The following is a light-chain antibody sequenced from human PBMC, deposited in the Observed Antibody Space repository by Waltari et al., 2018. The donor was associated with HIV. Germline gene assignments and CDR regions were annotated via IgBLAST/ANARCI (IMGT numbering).Light chain of an antibody. CDR3: SSYTSSRTVV. CDR1: SSHVGAYHY. J-gene: IGLJ2*01. Sequence: QSALTQPAPVSGCPAQSLTLSCAGASSHVGAYHYVSWYQHHPGKAPKLIIYDVSNRPAGVSMRFSGSKSGTTAALTISGLQAEEEADYYCSSYTSSRTVVFGGGTKLTVL. V-gene: IGLV2-14*03. CDR2: DVS.